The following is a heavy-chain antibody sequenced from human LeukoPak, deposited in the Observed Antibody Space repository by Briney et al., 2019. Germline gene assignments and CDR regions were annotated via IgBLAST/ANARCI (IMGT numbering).Heavy chain of an antibody. J-gene: IGHJ6*03. V-gene: IGHV4-39*07. CDR3: ARDLDYDILTFYMDV. CDR1: SGSISSTSYY. CDR2: MYYSGST. D-gene: IGHD3-9*01. Sequence: SETLSLTCTVSSGSISSTSYYWGWIRQPPGMGLEWIGSMYYSGSTYYNPSLKSRVTISVDTSKSQFSLKLSSVTAADTAVYYCARDLDYDILTFYMDVWGKGTTVTVSS.